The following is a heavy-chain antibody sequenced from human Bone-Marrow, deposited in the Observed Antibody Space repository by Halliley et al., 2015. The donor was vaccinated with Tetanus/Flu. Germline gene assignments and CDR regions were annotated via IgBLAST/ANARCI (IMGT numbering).Heavy chain of an antibody. J-gene: IGHJ4*02. Sequence: SRIINDVSSTVYADSVKGRFTISRDNAKNTLYLQMNSLRAEDTAVYYCAKDGAFGEVIEAAHWGQGTLVTVSS. CDR2: IINDVSST. V-gene: IGHV3-74*01. D-gene: IGHD3-16*02. CDR3: AKDGAFGEVIEAAH.